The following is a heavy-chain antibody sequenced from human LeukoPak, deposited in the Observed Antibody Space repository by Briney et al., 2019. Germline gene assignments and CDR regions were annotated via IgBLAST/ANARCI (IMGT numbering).Heavy chain of an antibody. CDR1: GFTLSNHW. V-gene: IGHV3-7*03. Sequence: GGSLRLSCAASGFTLSNHWMRWVRQAPGKGLEWVANIKQDGSEKNYVDSVKGRFTISRDNAKNSLYLQMNSLRAEDTAVYYCASGLELDYWGQGTLVTVSS. J-gene: IGHJ4*02. CDR3: ASGLELDY. CDR2: IKQDGSEK.